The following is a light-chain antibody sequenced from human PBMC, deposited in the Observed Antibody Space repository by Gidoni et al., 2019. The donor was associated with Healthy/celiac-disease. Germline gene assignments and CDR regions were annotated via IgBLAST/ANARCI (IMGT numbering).Light chain of an antibody. Sequence: QSALTQPASVYGSPGQSITISCTGTSSAVGGYNYVSGYQQHPGKAPKLMIYDVSNRPSGVSNRFSGSKSGNTASLTISGLQAEDEADYYCSSYTSSSSPCVFGGGTKLTVL. CDR3: SSYTSSSSPCV. CDR2: DVS. V-gene: IGLV2-14*01. J-gene: IGLJ2*01. CDR1: SSAVGGYNY.